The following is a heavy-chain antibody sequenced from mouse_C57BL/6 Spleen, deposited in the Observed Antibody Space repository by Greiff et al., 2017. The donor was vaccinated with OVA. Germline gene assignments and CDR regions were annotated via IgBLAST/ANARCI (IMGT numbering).Heavy chain of an antibody. CDR3: ARHEGDYFDY. CDR1: GFTFSSYG. V-gene: IGHV5-6*01. Sequence: EVQLVESGGDLVKPGGSLKLSCAASGFTFSSYGMSWVRQTPDKRLEWVATISSGGSYTYYPDSVKGRFTISRDNAKNTLYLQMSSLKSEDTAMYYCARHEGDYFDYWGQGTTLTVSS. J-gene: IGHJ2*01. CDR2: ISSGGSYT.